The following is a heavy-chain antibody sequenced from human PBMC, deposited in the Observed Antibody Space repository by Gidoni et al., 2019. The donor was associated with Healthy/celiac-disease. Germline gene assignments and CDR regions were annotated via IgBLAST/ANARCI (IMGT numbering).Heavy chain of an antibody. V-gene: IGHV2-26*01. CDR3: ARSSGGAAADWYFDL. CDR2: IFSNDEK. D-gene: IGHD6-13*01. Sequence: QVTLKESGPVLVNPTETLTLTCTVSGFSRSNSRRGVSWIRQPPGKALEWLAHIFSNDEKSYSTSLKSRLTISKDTSKSQVVLTMTNMDPVDTATYYCARSSGGAAADWYFDLWGRGTLVTVSS. J-gene: IGHJ2*01. CDR1: GFSRSNSRRG.